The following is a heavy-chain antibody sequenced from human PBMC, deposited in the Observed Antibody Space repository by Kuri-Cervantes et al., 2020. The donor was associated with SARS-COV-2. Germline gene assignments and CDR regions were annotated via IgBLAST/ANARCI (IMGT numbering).Heavy chain of an antibody. CDR2: IYSSGNT. Sequence: SQTLSLTCAFSSHSISSRGYYCGWIRQPPGKGLECIGTIYSSGNTYYNPSLKSRVTISVDTSKNQFSLKLSAVNAADTAVYYCVRLRKLSYGYFDIWGRGTMVTVSS. V-gene: IGHV4-39*01. CDR1: SHSISSRGYY. CDR3: VRLRKLSYGYFDI. D-gene: IGHD1-1*01. J-gene: IGHJ2*01.